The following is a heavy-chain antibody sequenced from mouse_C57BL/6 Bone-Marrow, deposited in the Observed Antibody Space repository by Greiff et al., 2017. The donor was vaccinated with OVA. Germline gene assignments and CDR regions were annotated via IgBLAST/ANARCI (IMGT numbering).Heavy chain of an antibody. CDR1: GYTFTDYY. V-gene: IGHV1-19*01. Sequence: EVQLQQSGPVLVKPGASVKMSCKASGYTFTDYYMNWVKQSHGKSLEWIGVINPYNGGTSYNQKFKGKATLTVDKSSSTAYMELNSLTSEDSAVYYCARMRKGRMDYWGQGTSVTVSS. J-gene: IGHJ4*01. CDR2: INPYNGGT. CDR3: ARMRKGRMDY.